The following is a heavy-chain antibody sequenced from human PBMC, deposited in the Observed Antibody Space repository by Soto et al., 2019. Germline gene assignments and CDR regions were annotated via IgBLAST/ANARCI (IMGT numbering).Heavy chain of an antibody. CDR1: GYTFTSYA. Sequence: ASVKVSCKASGYTFTSYAMHWVRQAPGQRLEWMGWINAGNGNTKYSQKFQGRVTITRDTSASTAYMELSSLRSEDTAVYYCASSIPPYWSGGSCYSPRPFDDWGQGTLVTVCS. D-gene: IGHD2-15*01. J-gene: IGHJ4*02. CDR2: INAGNGNT. V-gene: IGHV1-3*01. CDR3: ASSIPPYWSGGSCYSPRPFDD.